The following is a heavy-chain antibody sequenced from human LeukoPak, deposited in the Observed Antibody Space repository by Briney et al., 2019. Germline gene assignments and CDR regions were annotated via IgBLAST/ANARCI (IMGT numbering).Heavy chain of an antibody. CDR3: ARGHSSSWFRY. V-gene: IGHV1-69*04. CDR1: GGSCSRYA. D-gene: IGHD6-13*01. J-gene: IGHJ4*02. CDR2: IIPILGIA. Sequence: SSLNGACNASGGSCSRYASSWVRQPPGQGLEWMGRIIPILGIANYAPKFQGRVTITADKSTSTAYMELSSLRYEDTAVYYCARGHSSSWFRYWGQGTLVTVSS.